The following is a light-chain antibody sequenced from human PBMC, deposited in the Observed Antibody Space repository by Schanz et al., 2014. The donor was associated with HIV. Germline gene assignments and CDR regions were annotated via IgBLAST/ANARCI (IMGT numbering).Light chain of an antibody. CDR2: GYS. CDR3: AAWDDSLNGVV. V-gene: IGLV1-40*01. Sequence: QSVLAQPLSVSGAPGQRVTISCTGSSSNIGTGYDVHWYQVLPGIAPKLLIFGYSNRPSGVPDRFSGSKSDSSASLAISGLRSEDETDYYCAAWDDSLNGVVFGGGTKLTVL. CDR1: SSNIGTGYD. J-gene: IGLJ2*01.